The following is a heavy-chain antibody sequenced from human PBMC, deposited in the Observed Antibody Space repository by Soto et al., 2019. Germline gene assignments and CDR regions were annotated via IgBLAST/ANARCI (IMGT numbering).Heavy chain of an antibody. V-gene: IGHV4-31*03. CDR3: ARDRYCSGGSCYYGDNYYYGMDV. CDR1: GGSISSGGYY. J-gene: IGHJ6*02. Sequence: QVQLQESGPGLVKPSQTLSLTGTVSGGSISSGGYYWSWIRQHPGKGLEWIGYIYYSGSTYYHPSLKSRVTVPVDTSKNQFSLKLSSVTAAGTAVYYCARDRYCSGGSCYYGDNYYYGMDVWGQGTTVTVSS. CDR2: IYYSGST. D-gene: IGHD2-15*01.